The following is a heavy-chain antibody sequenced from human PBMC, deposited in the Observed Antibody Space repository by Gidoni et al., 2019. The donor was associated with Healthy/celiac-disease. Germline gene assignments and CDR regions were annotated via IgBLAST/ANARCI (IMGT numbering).Heavy chain of an antibody. CDR1: GASISNSNW. V-gene: IGHV4-4*02. CDR3: ARDGGTAMAGIDY. CDR2: IYHSGST. J-gene: IGHJ4*02. D-gene: IGHD5-18*01. Sequence: QVQLQESGPGLVKPSGTLSLPCAVSGASISNSNWWSWVRQPPGKGLEWIGEIYHSGSTNYNPSLKSRLIISVDKSKNQFSLKLSSVTAADTAVYYCARDGGTAMAGIDYWGQGTLVTVSS.